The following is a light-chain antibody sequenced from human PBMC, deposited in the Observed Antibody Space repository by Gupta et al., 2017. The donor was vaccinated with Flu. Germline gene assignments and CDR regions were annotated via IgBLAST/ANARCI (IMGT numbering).Light chain of an antibody. Sequence: SDELTQPPSMSVSPGQTASITCFGEPLRKQFVYWYQQKPGQAPILVIYKDNERPSGIPERFSGSSSGTTVTLTISAVQADDEADYYCQSADSSGLDVVFGGGTKLTVL. CDR3: QSADSSGLDVV. V-gene: IGLV3-25*02. CDR2: KDN. CDR1: PLRKQF. J-gene: IGLJ2*01.